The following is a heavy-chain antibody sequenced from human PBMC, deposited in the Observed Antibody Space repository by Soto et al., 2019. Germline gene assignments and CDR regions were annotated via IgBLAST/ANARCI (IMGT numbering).Heavy chain of an antibody. V-gene: IGHV3-23*01. D-gene: IGHD4-4*01. CDR1: GFTFSSYA. Sequence: PGGSLRLSCAASGFTFSSYAMSWVRQAPGKGLEWVSAISGSGGSTYYADSVKGRFTISRDNSKNTLYLQMNSLRAEDTAVYYCAKKVGYSNYLESNWFEPWGQGTLVTVSS. J-gene: IGHJ5*02. CDR2: ISGSGGST. CDR3: AKKVGYSNYLESNWFEP.